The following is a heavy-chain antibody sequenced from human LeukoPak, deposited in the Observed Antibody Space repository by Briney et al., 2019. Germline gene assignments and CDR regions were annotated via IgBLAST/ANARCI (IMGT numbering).Heavy chain of an antibody. J-gene: IGHJ4*02. CDR1: GYTFTDNH. Sequence: ASVKVSCKASGYTFTDNHMHWVRQAPGQGLEWMGWISPNSGGTNYAQKFRGRVTMTRDTSISTAYMELSGLTPDDTAVYYCARAGYTSGSLYFDFWGQGTLVSVSS. CDR3: ARAGYTSGSLYFDF. CDR2: ISPNSGGT. D-gene: IGHD3-10*01. V-gene: IGHV1-2*02.